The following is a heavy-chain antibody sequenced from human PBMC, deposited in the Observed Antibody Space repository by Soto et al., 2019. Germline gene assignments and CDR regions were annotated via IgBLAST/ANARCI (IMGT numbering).Heavy chain of an antibody. V-gene: IGHV3-23*01. CDR1: GFTFSSYA. D-gene: IGHD3-10*01. Sequence: EVQLLESGGGLVQPGGSLRLSCAASGFTFSSYAMSWVRQAPGKGLEWVSAISGSGGSTYYADSVKGRFTISRDNSKNPLYLQMNSLRAEDTAVYYCEVYGSGSSWFDPWGQGTLVTVSS. CDR3: EVYGSGSSWFDP. CDR2: ISGSGGST. J-gene: IGHJ5*02.